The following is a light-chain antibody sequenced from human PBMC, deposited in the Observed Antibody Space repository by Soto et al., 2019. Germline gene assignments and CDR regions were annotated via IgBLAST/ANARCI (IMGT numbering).Light chain of an antibody. J-gene: IGLJ2*01. Sequence: QSVLTQPASVSGSPGQSITISCTGTSSDVGGYNYVSWYQQHPGKAPKLMIYDVINRPSGVSNRFSGSKSGNTASLTISGLQAEDEADYYCCSYTSSDSLVFGGGTKLTVL. CDR1: SSDVGGYNY. V-gene: IGLV2-14*01. CDR3: CSYTSSDSLV. CDR2: DVI.